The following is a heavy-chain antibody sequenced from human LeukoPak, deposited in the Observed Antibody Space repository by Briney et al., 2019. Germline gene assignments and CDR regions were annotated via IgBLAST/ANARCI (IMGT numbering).Heavy chain of an antibody. CDR1: GGTFSSYA. V-gene: IGHV1-69*04. Sequence: SVKVSCKASGGTFSSYAISWVRQAPGQGLEWMGRIIPILDIASYPQKFQGRVTITADKSTSIAYMEPSSLRSEDTAVYYCAFAPNPRYYFDYWGQGTLVTVSS. D-gene: IGHD1-14*01. CDR3: AFAPNPRYYFDY. J-gene: IGHJ4*02. CDR2: IIPILDIA.